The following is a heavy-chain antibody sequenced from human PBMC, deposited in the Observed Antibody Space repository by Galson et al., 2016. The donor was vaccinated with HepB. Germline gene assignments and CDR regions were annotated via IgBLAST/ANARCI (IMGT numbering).Heavy chain of an antibody. CDR3: ARPTYYYDSSGYESLDY. CDR1: GFTFSSYA. CDR2: ISYDGSNK. J-gene: IGHJ4*02. D-gene: IGHD3-22*01. V-gene: IGHV3-30-3*01. Sequence: SLRLSCAASGFTFSSYAMHWVRQAPGKGLEWVAVISYDGSNKYYADSVKGRFTISRDNSKNTLYLQMNSLRAEDTAVYYCARPTYYYDSSGYESLDYWGQGTLVTVSS.